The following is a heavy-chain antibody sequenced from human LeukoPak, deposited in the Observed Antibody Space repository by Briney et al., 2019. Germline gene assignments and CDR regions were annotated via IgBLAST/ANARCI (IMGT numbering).Heavy chain of an antibody. CDR3: ARDPDLCSGGSCYSHFDY. D-gene: IGHD2-15*01. V-gene: IGHV3-74*01. Sequence: TGGSLRLSCAASGFTFSSYWMHWVRQAPGKGLVWVSRINGDGSSTSYADSVKGRFTISRDNAKNTLYLQMNSLRAEDTAVYYCARDPDLCSGGSCYSHFDYWGQGTLVTVSS. J-gene: IGHJ4*02. CDR1: GFTFSSYW. CDR2: INGDGSST.